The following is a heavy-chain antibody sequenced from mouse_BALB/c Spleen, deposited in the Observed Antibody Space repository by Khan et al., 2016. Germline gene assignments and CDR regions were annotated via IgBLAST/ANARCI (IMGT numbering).Heavy chain of an antibody. Sequence: EVKLLESGGGLVQPGGSLKLSCAASGFDFSRYWMSWVRQAPGKGLEWIGEINPDSSTLNYTPSLNDKFVISRDNAQTTLYPQMLKVGCEDAALHYWARHYEYGGAFACLGQETRFTVSA. D-gene: IGHD2-4*01. CDR1: GFDFSRYW. CDR2: INPDSSTL. J-gene: IGHJ3*01. V-gene: IGHV4-1*02. CDR3: ARHYEYGGAFAC.